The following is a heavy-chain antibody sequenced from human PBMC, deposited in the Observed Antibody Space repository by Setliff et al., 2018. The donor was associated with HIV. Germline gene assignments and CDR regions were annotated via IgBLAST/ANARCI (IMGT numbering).Heavy chain of an antibody. D-gene: IGHD3-22*01. J-gene: IGHJ4*02. CDR3: ARFAYYSDSGGYYHH. V-gene: IGHV4-61*09. CDR2: IYTSGRT. CDR1: GGSISSGSYY. Sequence: SETLSLTCSVSGGSISSGSYYWSWIRQPAGKGLEWIGHIYTSGRTNYNPSLKSRVTMSVDTSKNQFSLKLSSVTAADTAVYYCARFAYYSDSGGYYHHWGQGALVTVA.